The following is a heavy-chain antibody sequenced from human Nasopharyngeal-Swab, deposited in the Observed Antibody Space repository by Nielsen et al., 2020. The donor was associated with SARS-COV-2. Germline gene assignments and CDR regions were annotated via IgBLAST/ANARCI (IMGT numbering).Heavy chain of an antibody. Sequence: SLKISCAASGFTFDDYAMHWVRQAPGKGLEWVSGISGNSGSIGYADSVKGRFTISRDNAKNSLYLQMNSLRAEDTALYYCAKDRGVFGVVITPHYYYYGMDVWGQGTTVTVSS. D-gene: IGHD3-3*01. CDR1: GFTFDDYA. V-gene: IGHV3-9*01. CDR2: ISGNSGSI. CDR3: AKDRGVFGVVITPHYYYYGMDV. J-gene: IGHJ6*02.